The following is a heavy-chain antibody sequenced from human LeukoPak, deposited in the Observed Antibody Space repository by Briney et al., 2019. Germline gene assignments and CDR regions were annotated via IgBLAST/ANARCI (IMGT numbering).Heavy chain of an antibody. J-gene: IGHJ5*02. D-gene: IGHD4-11*01. CDR2: IYTGGST. CDR3: ARTSTLTTAFDI. Sequence: SETLSLTCSVSGGFISSGYYYWSWLRQPAGKGLEWIGRIYTGGSTNHNPSLKSRVTISMDTSKNQFSLKLTSVTAADTAVYYCARTSTLTTAFDIWGQGTLVTVSS. V-gene: IGHV4-61*02. CDR1: GGFISSGYYY.